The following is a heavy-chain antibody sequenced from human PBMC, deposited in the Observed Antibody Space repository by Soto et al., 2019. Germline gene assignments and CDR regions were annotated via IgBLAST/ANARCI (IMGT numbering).Heavy chain of an antibody. D-gene: IGHD2-2*01. V-gene: IGHV4-34*01. Sequence: SETLSLTCAVYCGSFSGYCWSWIRQPAGEGLEWVGEINQSGSSSYNPSLKSRVTISVDTSKNQFSLKLSSVTAADTAVYYCEREANHCSSTRCYYYYYYGMDVWGKGTMVTVSS. CDR2: INQSGSS. J-gene: IGHJ6*04. CDR1: CGSFSGYC. CDR3: EREANHCSSTRCYYYYYYGMDV.